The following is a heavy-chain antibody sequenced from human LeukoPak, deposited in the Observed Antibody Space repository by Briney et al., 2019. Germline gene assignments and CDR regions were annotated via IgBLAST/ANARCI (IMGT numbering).Heavy chain of an antibody. J-gene: IGHJ6*02. V-gene: IGHV3-23*01. CDR2: ISGSGGST. Sequence: PGGSLRLSCAATGCTFSSYAMSWVRQAPGKGLEWVSAISGSGGSTYYADSVKGRFTISRDNSKNTLYLQMNSLRAEDTAVYYCAKDGYSSGWSREDGMDVWGQGTTVTVSS. D-gene: IGHD6-19*01. CDR1: GCTFSSYA. CDR3: AKDGYSSGWSREDGMDV.